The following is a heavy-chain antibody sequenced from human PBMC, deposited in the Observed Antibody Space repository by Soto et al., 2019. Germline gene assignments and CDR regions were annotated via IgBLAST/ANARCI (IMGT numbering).Heavy chain of an antibody. CDR1: GYTFTGYY. J-gene: IGHJ4*02. Sequence: QVQLVQSGAEVKKPGASVKVSCKASGYTFTGYYMHWVRQAPGQGLEWMGWINPNSGGTNYAQKCQGRVTMTRDTSISTAYMELSRLRSDDTAVYYCASPIEMATGYDYWGQGTLVTVSS. D-gene: IGHD5-12*01. CDR3: ASPIEMATGYDY. CDR2: INPNSGGT. V-gene: IGHV1-2*02.